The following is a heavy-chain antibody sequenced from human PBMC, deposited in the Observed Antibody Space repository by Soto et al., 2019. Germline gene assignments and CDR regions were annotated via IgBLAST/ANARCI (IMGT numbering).Heavy chain of an antibody. CDR3: ARADYDILTGYHKPFDY. D-gene: IGHD3-9*01. J-gene: IGHJ4*02. Sequence: QVQLVQSGAEVKKPGSSVKVSCKASGGTFSSYTISWVRQAPGQGLEWMGRIIPILGIANYAQKFQGRVTITADKSTSTAYMELSSLRSEDTAVYYCARADYDILTGYHKPFDYWGQETLVTVSS. CDR2: IIPILGIA. V-gene: IGHV1-69*02. CDR1: GGTFSSYT.